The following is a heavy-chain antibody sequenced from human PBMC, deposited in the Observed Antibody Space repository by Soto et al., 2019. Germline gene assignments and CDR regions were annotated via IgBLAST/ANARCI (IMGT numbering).Heavy chain of an antibody. J-gene: IGHJ6*02. CDR2: ISYSGST. V-gene: IGHV4-31*03. CDR3: ARGGYYFYYGMDV. CDR1: GGSISSGGYY. Sequence: QVQLQESGPGLVKPSQTLSLTCTVSGGSISSGGYYWSWIRQHPGEGMEWIAYISYSGSTYYNPSLKSRVTISIDTSKSQFSLKLSSVTAADTAIYYCARGGYYFYYGMDVWGQGTTVTVSS.